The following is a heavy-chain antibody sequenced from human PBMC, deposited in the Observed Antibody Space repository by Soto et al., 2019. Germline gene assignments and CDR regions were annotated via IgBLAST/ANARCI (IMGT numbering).Heavy chain of an antibody. CDR2: IYYSGNT. D-gene: IGHD1-1*01. CDR1: GGSISSPRYY. Sequence: QLQLQESGPGLVKPSENLSLTCSVSGGSISSPRYYWGWIRQPPGKGLEWIGSIYYSGNTYYNPSLKSQVTTVVDTSRNQSSLKVTSVTAADRAVYFCARLPGITTSRSDYWGQGALLTGSS. J-gene: IGHJ4*02. CDR3: ARLPGITTSRSDY. V-gene: IGHV4-39*01.